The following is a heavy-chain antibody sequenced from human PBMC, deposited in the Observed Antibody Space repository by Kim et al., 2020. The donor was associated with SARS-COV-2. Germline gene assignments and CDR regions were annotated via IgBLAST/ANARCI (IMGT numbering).Heavy chain of an antibody. CDR2: IWYDGSNK. V-gene: IGHV3-33*01. J-gene: IGHJ6*03. CDR1: GFTFSSYG. Sequence: GGSLRLSCAASGFTFSSYGMHWVRQAPGKGLEWVAVIWYDGSNKYYADSVKGRFTISRDNSKNTLYLQMNSLRAEDTAVYYCARDTWQQRMVHYCYMDVWGKGTTVTVSS. CDR3: ARDTWQQRMVHYCYMDV. D-gene: IGHD6-13*01.